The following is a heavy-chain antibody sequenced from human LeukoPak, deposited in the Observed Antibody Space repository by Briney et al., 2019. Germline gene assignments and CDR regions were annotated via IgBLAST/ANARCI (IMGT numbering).Heavy chain of an antibody. V-gene: IGHV5-51*01. J-gene: IGHJ3*02. CDR2: IYPGDSDT. D-gene: IGHD3-22*01. CDR1: GYSFTSYW. Sequence: GESLKISCKGSGYSFTSYWIGWVRQMPGKGLEWMGIIYPGDSDTRYGPSFQGQVTISADKSISTAYLQWSSLKASDTAVYYCARRSSGYIDAFDIWGQGTMVTVSS. CDR3: ARRSSGYIDAFDI.